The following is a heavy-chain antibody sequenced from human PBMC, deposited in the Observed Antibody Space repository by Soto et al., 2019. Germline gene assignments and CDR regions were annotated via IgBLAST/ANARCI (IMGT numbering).Heavy chain of an antibody. CDR2: IFYSGSA. CDR3: ARGMGIPVTAPHFAY. J-gene: IGHJ4*02. CDR1: GGSITSGDDY. V-gene: IGHV4-30-4*01. Sequence: QVQLQESGPGLVKPTQNLSLTCTVSGGSITSGDDYWSWIREPPGKGLEWIGYIFYSGSAHYNPSLKSRLTISLDTSKSQYSLQMRSVSAADTAVYYCARGMGIPVTAPHFAYWGQGTLVTVSS. D-gene: IGHD2-2*01.